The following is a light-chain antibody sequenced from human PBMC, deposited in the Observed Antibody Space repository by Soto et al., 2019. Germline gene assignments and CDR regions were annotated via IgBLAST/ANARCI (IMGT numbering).Light chain of an antibody. CDR2: DAS. CDR1: QSISSY. CDR3: QPRSNWPPIP. V-gene: IGKV3-11*01. Sequence: ETVLTQSPATLSLSPGERATLSCRASQSISSYFAWYQQKPGQAPRLLIYDASNRATGIPARFSGSGSGTDFTLTISSLEPEDFAVYYCQPRSNWPPIPFGQGTRLEIK. J-gene: IGKJ5*01.